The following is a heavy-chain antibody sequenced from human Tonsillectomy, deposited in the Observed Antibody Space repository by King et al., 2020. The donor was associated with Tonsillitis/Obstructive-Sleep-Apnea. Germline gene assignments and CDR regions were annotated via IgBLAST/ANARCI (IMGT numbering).Heavy chain of an antibody. CDR1: GFSFSDYY. J-gene: IGHJ6*03. Sequence: VQLVESGGGLVRPGGSLRLSCAASGFSFSDYYMSWIRQAPGEGLEWVSYISSSGSFTNYEDYVKGRFTISRDNAKKSLYLQMNSLRGEDTAVYYCARHSTITTWGFYYYMDVWGKGTTVTVSS. D-gene: IGHD5/OR15-5a*01. V-gene: IGHV3-11*05. CDR2: ISSSGSFT. CDR3: ARHSTITTWGFYYYMDV.